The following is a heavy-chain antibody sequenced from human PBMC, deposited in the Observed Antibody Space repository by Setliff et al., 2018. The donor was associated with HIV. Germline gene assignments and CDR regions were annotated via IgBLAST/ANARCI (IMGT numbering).Heavy chain of an antibody. CDR2: ISYSGST. Sequence: KPSETLSLTCSVSGDSVSSSSHYWGWIRQPPGKGLEWIGSISYSGSTFYNPSLQSRVTISVDTSKNQFSLKLSSVTAADTAVYYCARGSPLLWFGELPDYWGQGTLVTVSS. V-gene: IGHV4-39*07. CDR3: ARGSPLLWFGELPDY. CDR1: GDSVSSSSHY. J-gene: IGHJ4*02. D-gene: IGHD3-10*01.